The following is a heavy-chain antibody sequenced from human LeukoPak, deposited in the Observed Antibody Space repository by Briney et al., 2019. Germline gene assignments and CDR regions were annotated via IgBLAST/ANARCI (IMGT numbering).Heavy chain of an antibody. V-gene: IGHV4-34*01. CDR3: VRDGRPNNYWFDP. J-gene: IGHJ5*02. D-gene: IGHD1-20*01. Sequence: SETLSLTCADYGGSLSGYYWGWIRQPPGKGLEWIGEVSHRGITNYKPSLKSRASISIDTSKSQISLKLSSVTAADTALYYCVRDGRPNNYWFDPWGQGTLVTVSS. CDR2: VSHRGIT. CDR1: GGSLSGYY.